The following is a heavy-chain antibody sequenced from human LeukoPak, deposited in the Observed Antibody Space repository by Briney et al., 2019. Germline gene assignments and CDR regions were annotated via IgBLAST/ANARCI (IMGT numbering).Heavy chain of an antibody. CDR2: MNPNSGNT. D-gene: IGHD6-13*01. CDR1: GYTFTSYD. CDR3: AREVAAAGNYYYYGMDV. Sequence: ASVKVSCKASGYTFTSYDINWVRHATGQGLEWMGWMNPNSGNTGYAQKFQGRVTMTRNTSISTAYMELSSLRSEDTAVYYCAREVAAAGNYYYYGMDVWGQGTTVTVSS. V-gene: IGHV1-8*01. J-gene: IGHJ6*02.